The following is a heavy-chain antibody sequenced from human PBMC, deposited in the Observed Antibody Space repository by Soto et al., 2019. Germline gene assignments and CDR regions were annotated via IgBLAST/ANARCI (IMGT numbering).Heavy chain of an antibody. D-gene: IGHD4-17*01. Sequence: QVHPQESGTGLVKHSENLSRTCTVSGWSISDYFWTWILQPPGKGLEWFGYIDYSWHTNYNPSLYSRVAISVDTSKNHFSLKLWSVTAADTAVYYFARVGGEDFGVSGGFDYWGQGTLVTVSS. CDR3: ARVGGEDFGVSGGFDY. V-gene: IGHV4-59*01. CDR2: IDYSWHT. J-gene: IGHJ4*02. CDR1: GWSISDYF.